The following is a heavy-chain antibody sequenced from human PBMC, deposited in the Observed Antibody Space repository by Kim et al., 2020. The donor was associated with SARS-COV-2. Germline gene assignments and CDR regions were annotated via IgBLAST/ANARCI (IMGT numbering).Heavy chain of an antibody. V-gene: IGHV1-69*01. Sequence: AQKFQGRVTITADESTSTAYMELSSLRSEDTAVYYCAGYYDSSGYYYLSTWGQGTLVTVSS. CDR3: AGYYDSSGYYYLST. D-gene: IGHD3-22*01. J-gene: IGHJ5*02.